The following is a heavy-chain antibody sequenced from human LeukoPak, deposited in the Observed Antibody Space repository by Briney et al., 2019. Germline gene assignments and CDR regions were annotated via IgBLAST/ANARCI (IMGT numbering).Heavy chain of an antibody. CDR1: GFTFSSYW. D-gene: IGHD3-9*01. J-gene: IGHJ5*02. CDR2: IKQDGSEK. V-gene: IGHV3-7*01. Sequence: GRSLRLSCAASGFTFSSYWMSWVRHAPGKGLEWVANIKQDGSEKYYVDSVKGGFTISRDNAKKSLYLQMNSLRAEGTAVYYCAREWGYYDILTGYFIGAFDPWGQGTLVTVSS. CDR3: AREWGYYDILTGYFIGAFDP.